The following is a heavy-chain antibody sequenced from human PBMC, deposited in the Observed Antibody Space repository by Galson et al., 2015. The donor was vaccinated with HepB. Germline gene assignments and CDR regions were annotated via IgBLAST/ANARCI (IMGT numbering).Heavy chain of an antibody. CDR2: ISYDESQK. CDR3: AREERRGANYYLDS. V-gene: IGHV3-30*14. Sequence: LRLSCAASGFMFDTYAMHWVRQAPGKGLEWVAIISYDESQKYYADSVKGRFTISRDNSKNTLFLQMKNLRADDTAVYYCAREERRGANYYLDSWGQGALVTVSS. CDR1: GFMFDTYA. D-gene: IGHD4/OR15-4a*01. J-gene: IGHJ4*02.